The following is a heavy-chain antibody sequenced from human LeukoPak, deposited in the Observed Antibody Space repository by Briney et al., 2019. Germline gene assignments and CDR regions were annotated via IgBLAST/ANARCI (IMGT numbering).Heavy chain of an antibody. CDR1: GFTLSDQY. V-gene: IGHV3-72*01. CDR3: SRDGGKRGNSAFDI. D-gene: IGHD4-23*01. CDR2: SRNKANGHTT. Sequence: GGSLRLSCAASGFTLSDQYMDWVRQAPGKGLEWIGRSRNKANGHTTEYAASVQGRFTISRDDSGNLMYLQLNSVKIEDTAVYFCSRDGGKRGNSAFDIWGQGTEVTVSA. J-gene: IGHJ3*02.